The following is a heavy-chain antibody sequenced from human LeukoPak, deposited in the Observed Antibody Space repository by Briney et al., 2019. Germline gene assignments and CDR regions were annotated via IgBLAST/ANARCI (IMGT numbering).Heavy chain of an antibody. D-gene: IGHD4-17*01. J-gene: IGHJ1*01. CDR3: ARAFGDYAAYFQH. CDR1: GGSFSGYY. CDR2: INHSGST. V-gene: IGHV4-34*01. Sequence: SETLSLTCAVYGGSFSGYYWSRVRQPPGKGLEWIGEINHSGSTNYNPSLKSRVTISVDTSKNQFSLKLSSVTAADTAVYYCARAFGDYAAYFQHWGQGTLVTVSS.